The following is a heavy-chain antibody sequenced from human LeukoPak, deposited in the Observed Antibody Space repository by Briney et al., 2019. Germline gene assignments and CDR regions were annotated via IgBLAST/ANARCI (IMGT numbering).Heavy chain of an antibody. D-gene: IGHD1-1*01. Sequence: GGSLRLSCAASGFTFSSYPMHWVRQAPGKGLEWVAVISYDGSNKYYADSVKGRFTISRDNSKNTLYLQMNSLRAEDTAVYYCARDGPQLELYYFDYWGQGTLVTVSS. V-gene: IGHV3-30-3*01. J-gene: IGHJ4*02. CDR1: GFTFSSYP. CDR2: ISYDGSNK. CDR3: ARDGPQLELYYFDY.